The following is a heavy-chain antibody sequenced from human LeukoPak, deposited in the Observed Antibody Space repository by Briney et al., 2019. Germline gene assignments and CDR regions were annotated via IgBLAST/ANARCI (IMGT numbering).Heavy chain of an antibody. CDR1: VYSFTSYW. CDR3: ARLGSGWDSQGLHF. V-gene: IGHV5-51*01. CDR2: IYPGDSDT. J-gene: IGHJ4*02. Sequence: GESLKISCRGSVYSFTSYWNAWVRQMPGKGLECMGIIYPGDSDTKYSPSFQGQVTISADKSISTAYIQWSSLKASDSAMYYCARLGSGWDSQGLHFWGQGTLVTVSS. D-gene: IGHD6-19*01.